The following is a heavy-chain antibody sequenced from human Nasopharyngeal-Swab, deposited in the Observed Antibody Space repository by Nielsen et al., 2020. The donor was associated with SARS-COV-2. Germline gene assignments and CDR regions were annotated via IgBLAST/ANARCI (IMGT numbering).Heavy chain of an antibody. CDR3: ARGGYSSGWVVY. D-gene: IGHD6-19*01. J-gene: IGHJ4*02. Sequence: SETLSLTCTVSGYSISSGYYWGWIRQPPGKGLEWIGSIYHSGSTYYNPSLKSRVTILVDTSKNQFSLKLSSVTAADTALYYCARGGYSSGWVVYWGQGTLVTVSS. CDR2: IYHSGST. CDR1: GYSISSGYY. V-gene: IGHV4-38-2*02.